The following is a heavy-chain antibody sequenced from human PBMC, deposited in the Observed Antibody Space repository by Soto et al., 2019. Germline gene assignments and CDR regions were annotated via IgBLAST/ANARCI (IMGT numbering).Heavy chain of an antibody. Sequence: SETLSLTCAVSGGSITSSNWWSFVRQPPGQGLEWVGEIYHSGSTKSNTSLKSRVTISVDKTKNQVSLKLSSVTAADTAVYYCARVGYCSGGSCPVYYGMDVWGQGTTVTVSS. V-gene: IGHV4-4*02. CDR3: ARVGYCSGGSCPVYYGMDV. CDR1: GGSITSSNW. D-gene: IGHD2-15*01. CDR2: IYHSGST. J-gene: IGHJ6*02.